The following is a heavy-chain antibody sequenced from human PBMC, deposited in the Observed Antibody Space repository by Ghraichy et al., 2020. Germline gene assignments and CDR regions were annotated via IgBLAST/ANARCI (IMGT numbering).Heavy chain of an antibody. CDR3: AGEYCRGGSCFFGTGGSHFDY. D-gene: IGHD2-15*01. Sequence: GGSLRLSCAASGFALSNYWMHWVRQAPGKGLLWVSRIKSDGTDRIYADSVKGRFTISRDNAKNTLYLQMNSLRAEDTAVYYCAGEYCRGGSCFFGTGGSHFDYWGQGILVSVSS. V-gene: IGHV3-74*01. CDR1: GFALSNYW. CDR2: IKSDGTDR. J-gene: IGHJ4*02.